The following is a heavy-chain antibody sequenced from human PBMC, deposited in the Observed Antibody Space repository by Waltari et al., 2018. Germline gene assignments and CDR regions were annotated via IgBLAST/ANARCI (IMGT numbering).Heavy chain of an antibody. D-gene: IGHD3-16*01. Sequence: EVQLVESGGGLVKPGGSLILPCAASGFTFSSYSMNWVRQAPGKGLEWVSSISSSSSYIYYADSVKGRFTISRDNAKNSLYLQMNSLRAEDTAVYYCARDGGGPYYYMDVWGKGTTVTVSS. CDR2: ISSSSSYI. CDR3: ARDGGGPYYYMDV. J-gene: IGHJ6*03. CDR1: GFTFSSYS. V-gene: IGHV3-21*01.